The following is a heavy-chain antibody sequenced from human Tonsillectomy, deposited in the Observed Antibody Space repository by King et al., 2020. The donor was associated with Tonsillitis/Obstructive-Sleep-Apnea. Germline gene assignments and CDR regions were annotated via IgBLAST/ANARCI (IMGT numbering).Heavy chain of an antibody. CDR1: GGSFSGYY. J-gene: IGHJ6*03. D-gene: IGHD2-15*01. V-gene: IGHV4-34*01. CDR2: INHSGST. CDR3: ARGADCSGGSCYYYYYYYMDV. Sequence: VQLQQWGAGLLKPSETLSLTCAVYGGSFSGYYWSWIRQPPGKGLEWIGEINHSGSTNYNPSLKSRVSISVDTSKNQFSLKLSSVTAADTAVYYCARGADCSGGSCYYYYYYYMDVWGKGTTVTVFS.